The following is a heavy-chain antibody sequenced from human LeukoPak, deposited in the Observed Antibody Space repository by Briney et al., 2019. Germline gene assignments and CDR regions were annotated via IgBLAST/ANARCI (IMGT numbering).Heavy chain of an antibody. Sequence: GASVKVSCKASGYTFTSYDINWVRQATGQGLEWMGWMNPNSGNTGYAQKFQGRVTITRNTSISTAYMGLSSLRSEDTAVYYCASYCSSTSCYSSDAFDIWGQGTMVTVSS. CDR1: GYTFTSYD. D-gene: IGHD2-2*01. V-gene: IGHV1-8*03. CDR3: ASYCSSTSCYSSDAFDI. J-gene: IGHJ3*02. CDR2: MNPNSGNT.